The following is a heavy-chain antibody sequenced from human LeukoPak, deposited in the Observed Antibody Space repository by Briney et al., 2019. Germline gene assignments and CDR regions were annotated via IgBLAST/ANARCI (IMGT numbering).Heavy chain of an antibody. CDR2: IYGGGST. CDR3: ARDNLGSTRDAFDI. V-gene: IGHV3-53*01. Sequence: PGGSLRLSCAASGFTVSSSYMSWVRQAPGKGLEWVSVIYGGGSTYYADSVKGRFTISRDNSKNTLYLQMNSLRAEDTAVYYCARDNLGSTRDAFDIWGQGTMVTVSS. J-gene: IGHJ3*02. CDR1: GFTVSSSY. D-gene: IGHD1-26*01.